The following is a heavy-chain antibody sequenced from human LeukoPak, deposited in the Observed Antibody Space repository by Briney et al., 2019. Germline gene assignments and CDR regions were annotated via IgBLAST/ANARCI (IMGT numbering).Heavy chain of an antibody. Sequence: SETLSLTCAVYGGSFSGYYWSWIRQPPGKGLEWIGYIYYSGSTNYNPSLKSRVTISVDTSKNQFSLKLSSVTAADTAVYYCARTWADYDILTGPSDYWGQGTLVTVSS. J-gene: IGHJ4*02. CDR1: GGSFSGYY. V-gene: IGHV4-59*01. CDR3: ARTWADYDILTGPSDY. CDR2: IYYSGST. D-gene: IGHD3-9*01.